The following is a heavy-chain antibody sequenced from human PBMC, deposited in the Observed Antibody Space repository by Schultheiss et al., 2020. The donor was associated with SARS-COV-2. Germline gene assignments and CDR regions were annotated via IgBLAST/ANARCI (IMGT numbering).Heavy chain of an antibody. CDR3: TRGQRLWFGPNWFDP. Sequence: GGSLRLSCAASGFTFSSYGMHWVRQAPGKGLEWVAVISYDGSNKYYADSVKGRFTISRDNSKNTLYLQMNSLKTEDTAVYYCTRGQRLWFGPNWFDPWGQGTLVTVSS. J-gene: IGHJ5*02. V-gene: IGHV3-30*03. CDR1: GFTFSSYG. D-gene: IGHD3-10*01. CDR2: ISYDGSNK.